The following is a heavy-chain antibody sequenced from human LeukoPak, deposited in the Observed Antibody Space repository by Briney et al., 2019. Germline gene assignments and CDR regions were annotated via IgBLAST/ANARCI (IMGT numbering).Heavy chain of an antibody. J-gene: IGHJ4*02. D-gene: IGHD1-26*01. V-gene: IGHV1-69*01. CDR1: GGTFSSYA. CDR3: ARGSEQWELLWY. CDR2: IIPIFGTA. Sequence: SVKVSCKASGGTFSSYAISWVRQAPGQGLEWMGGIIPIFGTANYAQKFQGRVTITADESTSTAYMELSSLRSEDTAVYYCARGSEQWELLWYWGRGTLVTVSS.